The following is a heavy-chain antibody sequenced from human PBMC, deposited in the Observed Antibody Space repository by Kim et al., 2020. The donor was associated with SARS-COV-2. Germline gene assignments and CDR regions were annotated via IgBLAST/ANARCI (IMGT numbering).Heavy chain of an antibody. J-gene: IGHJ6*02. Sequence: GGSLRLSCAASGFTFSSYGMHWVRQAPGKGLEWAAVISYDGSNKYYADSVKGRFTISRDNSKNTLYLQMNSLRAEDTAVYYCAKVRMVRGVIVYYYYGMDVWGQGTTVTVSS. D-gene: IGHD3-10*01. CDR3: AKVRMVRGVIVYYYYGMDV. CDR1: GFTFSSYG. CDR2: ISYDGSNK. V-gene: IGHV3-30*18.